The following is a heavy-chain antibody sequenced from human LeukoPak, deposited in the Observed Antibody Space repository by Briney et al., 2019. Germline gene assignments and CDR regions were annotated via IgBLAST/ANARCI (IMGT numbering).Heavy chain of an antibody. J-gene: IGHJ4*02. CDR3: ARARLTIFGVAPSGQGVYYFDY. CDR1: GGTFSSYA. CDR2: IIPIFGTA. D-gene: IGHD3-3*01. V-gene: IGHV1-69*13. Sequence: VASVKVSCKASGGTFSSYAISWVRQAPGQGLEWMGGIIPIFGTANYAQKFQGRVTITADESTSTAYMELSSLRSEDTAVYYCARARLTIFGVAPSGQGVYYFDYWGQGTLVTVSS.